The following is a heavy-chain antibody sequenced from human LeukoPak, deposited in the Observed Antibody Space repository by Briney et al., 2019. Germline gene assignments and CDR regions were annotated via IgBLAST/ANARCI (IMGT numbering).Heavy chain of an antibody. Sequence: GGSLRLSCAASGFTFSSYWMHWVRQAPGKGLVWVSRVNSDGSSTTYADSVKGRFTISRDSAKNTLYLQMNSLRAEDTAVYYCARGSTQYSSGWYGLDYWGQGTLVTVSS. CDR3: ARGSTQYSSGWYGLDY. D-gene: IGHD6-19*01. V-gene: IGHV3-74*01. CDR2: VNSDGSST. J-gene: IGHJ4*02. CDR1: GFTFSSYW.